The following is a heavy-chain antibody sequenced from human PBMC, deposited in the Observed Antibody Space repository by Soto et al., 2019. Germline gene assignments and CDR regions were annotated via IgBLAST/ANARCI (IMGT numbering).Heavy chain of an antibody. CDR1: GGTFSSYA. CDR3: ARDYYDSSGYYYARGGFDP. D-gene: IGHD3-22*01. Sequence: GASVKVSCKASGGTFSSYAISWVRQAPGQGLEWMGGIIPIFGTANYAQKFQGRVTITADESTSTAYMELSSLRSEDTAVYYCARDYYDSSGYYYARGGFDPWGQGTLVTVS. V-gene: IGHV1-69*13. J-gene: IGHJ5*02. CDR2: IIPIFGTA.